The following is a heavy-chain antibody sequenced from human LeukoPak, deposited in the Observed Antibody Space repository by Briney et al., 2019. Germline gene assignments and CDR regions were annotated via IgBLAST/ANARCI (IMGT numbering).Heavy chain of an antibody. Sequence: GGSLRLSCAASGFTFSSYWMHWVRQAPGKGLVWASRIKSDGSSTSYADSVKGRFTISRDNSKNTLYLQMNSLRAEDTAVYYCAKEVSYYDSSGYYYYYYYMDVWGKGTTVTVSS. D-gene: IGHD3-22*01. CDR1: GFTFSSYW. CDR3: AKEVSYYDSSGYYYYYYYMDV. CDR2: IKSDGSST. J-gene: IGHJ6*03. V-gene: IGHV3-74*01.